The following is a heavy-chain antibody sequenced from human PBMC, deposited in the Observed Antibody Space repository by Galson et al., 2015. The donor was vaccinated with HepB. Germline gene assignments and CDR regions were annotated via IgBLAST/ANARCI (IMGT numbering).Heavy chain of an antibody. J-gene: IGHJ6*02. Sequence: SLRLSCAASGFTFSSYAMHWVRQAPGKGLEWVAVISYDGSNKYYADSVKGRFTISRDNSKNTLYLQMNSLTAADTAVYYCARESKGYYYDSGAYSTPPFYGMDAWGQGTTVTVSS. D-gene: IGHD3-22*01. CDR3: ARESKGYYYDSGAYSTPPFYGMDA. CDR2: ISYDGSNK. V-gene: IGHV3-30*04. CDR1: GFTFSSYA.